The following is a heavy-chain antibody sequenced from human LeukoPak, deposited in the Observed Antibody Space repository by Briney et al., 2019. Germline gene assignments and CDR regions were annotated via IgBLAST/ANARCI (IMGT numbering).Heavy chain of an antibody. V-gene: IGHV3-74*01. CDR1: GFTFSSYW. J-gene: IGHJ4*02. CDR2: INSDGSST. CDR3: AREMRGYSYGSGD. D-gene: IGHD5-18*01. Sequence: GGSLRLSCAASGFTFSSYWMHWVRQAPGKGLVWVSRINSDGSSTSYADSVKGRFTISRDNAKNTLYLQMNSLRAEDTAAYYCAREMRGYSYGSGDWGQGTLVTVSS.